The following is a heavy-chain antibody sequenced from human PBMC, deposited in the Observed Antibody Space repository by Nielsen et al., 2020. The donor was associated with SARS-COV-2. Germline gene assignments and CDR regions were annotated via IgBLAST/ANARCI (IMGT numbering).Heavy chain of an antibody. CDR3: ARDLLYDILTGGDAFDI. V-gene: IGHV4-39*07. CDR1: GGSISSSSYY. J-gene: IGHJ3*02. D-gene: IGHD3-9*01. CDR2: IYYSGST. Sequence: ETLSLTCTVSGGSISSSSYYWGWIRQPPGKGLEWIGSIYYSGSTYYNPSLKSRVTISVDTSKNQFSLKLSSVTAADTAVYYCARDLLYDILTGGDAFDIWGQGTMVTVSS.